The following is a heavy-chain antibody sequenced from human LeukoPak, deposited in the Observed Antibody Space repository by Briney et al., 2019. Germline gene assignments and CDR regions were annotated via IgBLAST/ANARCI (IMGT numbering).Heavy chain of an antibody. D-gene: IGHD4-23*01. V-gene: IGHV3-30*02. J-gene: IGHJ4*02. CDR3: ARDYGGSSPFDY. CDR2: IRYDGSNE. CDR1: GFTFSNYG. Sequence: PGGSLRLSCAASGFTFSNYGMHWVRQAPGKGLEWVAFIRYDGSNEYYADSVKGRFTISRDNSKNTLYLQMNSLRAEDTAVYYCARDYGGSSPFDYWGQGTLVTVSS.